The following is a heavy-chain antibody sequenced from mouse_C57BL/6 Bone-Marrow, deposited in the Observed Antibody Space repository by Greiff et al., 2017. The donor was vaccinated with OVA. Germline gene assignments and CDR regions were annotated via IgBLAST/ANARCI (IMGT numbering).Heavy chain of an antibody. CDR1: GYTFTSYW. D-gene: IGHD1-1*01. CDR3: ARVISTVRYYAMDY. V-gene: IGHV1-72*01. Sequence: QVQLQQPGAELVKPGASVKLSCKASGYTFTSYWMHWVKQRPGRGLEWIGRIDPNSGGTNYNEKFKSKATLTVDKPSITAYMQLSSLTSEDSEVYYCARVISTVRYYAMDYWGQGTSVTVSS. CDR2: IDPNSGGT. J-gene: IGHJ4*01.